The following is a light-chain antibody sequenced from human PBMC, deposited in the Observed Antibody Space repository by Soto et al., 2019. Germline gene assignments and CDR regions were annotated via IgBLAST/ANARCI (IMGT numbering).Light chain of an antibody. CDR1: QGISNS. CDR3: QKSYSALWT. Sequence: DIQLTQSPSTLSASVGDTVTVTCRASQGISNSLAWYQQRPGRVPKLLIYGASNLQSEVPSRFSGSGSGTDFTLTISSLQRGDVATYYCQKSYSALWTFGQGTKVDIK. J-gene: IGKJ1*01. CDR2: GAS. V-gene: IGKV1-27*01.